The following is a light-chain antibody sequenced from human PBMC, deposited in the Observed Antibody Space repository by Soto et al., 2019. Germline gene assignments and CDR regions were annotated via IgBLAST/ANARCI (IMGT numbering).Light chain of an antibody. J-gene: IGKJ1*01. CDR3: QQYGSPVT. CDR2: GAH. Sequence: EIVLTQSPGTLSLSPGERATLSCRASQSIRSHYLAWYQQKPGQAPRLLISGAHNRAPGIPDRFSGSESGTDFTLRSSRLEPEDFAVYYCQQYGSPVTSGKGTKVDIK. V-gene: IGKV3-20*01. CDR1: QSIRSHY.